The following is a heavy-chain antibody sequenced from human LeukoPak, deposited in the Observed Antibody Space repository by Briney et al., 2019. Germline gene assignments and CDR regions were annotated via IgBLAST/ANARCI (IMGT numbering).Heavy chain of an antibody. CDR2: ISIGSSDI. D-gene: IGHD1-20*01. J-gene: IGHJ4*02. CDR3: AGARGYDSKYYFEY. Sequence: GGSLRLSCAASGFTFDDYAMHWVRQAPGKGLEWVSSISIGSSDIYYADSVRGRFTISRDNAKSSLYLQMNSLRAEDTAVYYCAGARGYDSKYYFEYWGQGTLVIVSS. V-gene: IGHV3-21*01. CDR1: GFTFDDYA.